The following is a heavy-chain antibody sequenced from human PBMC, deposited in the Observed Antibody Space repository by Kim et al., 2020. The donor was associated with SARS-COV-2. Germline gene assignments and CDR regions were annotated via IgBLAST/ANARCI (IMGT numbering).Heavy chain of an antibody. D-gene: IGHD3-22*01. CDR3: GKAYDRSGYFYVY. Sequence: YADSVTGRFTIAKANDKNSLFLEMSSLRGEDTAVYYCGKAYDRSGYFYVYWGQGTLVTVSS. J-gene: IGHJ4*02. V-gene: IGHV3-11*04.